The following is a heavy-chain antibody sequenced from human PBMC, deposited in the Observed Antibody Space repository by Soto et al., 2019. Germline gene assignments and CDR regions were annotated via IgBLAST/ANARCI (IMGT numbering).Heavy chain of an antibody. V-gene: IGHV2-5*02. D-gene: IGHD3-10*01. CDR3: AHKLLDPSGDYFDF. Sequence: QITLKESGPTLVKPTQTLTLTCTFSGFSLSTSGVGVGWIRQPPGQALEWLALIYWDDDKRYSPSLKSRLTITKDTSKNQVVLTMTNMDPVDTATYYCAHKLLDPSGDYFDFWGQGTLVTVSS. CDR1: GFSLSTSGVG. J-gene: IGHJ4*02. CDR2: IYWDDDK.